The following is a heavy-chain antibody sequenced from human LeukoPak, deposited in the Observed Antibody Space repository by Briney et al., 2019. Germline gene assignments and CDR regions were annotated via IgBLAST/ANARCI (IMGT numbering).Heavy chain of an antibody. CDR2: VNHSGST. CDR1: GGSFSGYY. Sequence: SETLSLTCAVYGGSFSGYYWSWIRQPPGKGLEWIGEVNHSGSTNYNPSLKSRVTISVDTSKNQFSLKLSSVTAADTAVYYCARRRVGATFSFDCWGQGTLVTVSS. D-gene: IGHD1-26*01. CDR3: ARRRVGATFSFDC. J-gene: IGHJ4*02. V-gene: IGHV4-34*01.